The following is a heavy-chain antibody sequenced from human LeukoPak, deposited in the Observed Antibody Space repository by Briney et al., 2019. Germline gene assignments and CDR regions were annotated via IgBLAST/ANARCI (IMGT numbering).Heavy chain of an antibody. Sequence: ASVRVSCKASGYTFTDYYMHWVRQAPGQGVEWMGWINPNSGGTNYAQTFQGRVTITRDTSISTADIELSRLRSDDTAVFYCATSSYDYCTGGSCFYPYYFVYWGQGTLVTVSS. CDR3: ATSSYDYCTGGSCFYPYYFVY. CDR1: GYTFTDYY. V-gene: IGHV1-2*02. D-gene: IGHD2-15*01. J-gene: IGHJ4*02. CDR2: INPNSGGT.